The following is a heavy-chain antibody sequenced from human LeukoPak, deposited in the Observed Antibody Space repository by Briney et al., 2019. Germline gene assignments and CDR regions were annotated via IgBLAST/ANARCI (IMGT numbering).Heavy chain of an antibody. CDR3: VRDSHFVVRGVSGVARVLDY. Sequence: GASVNVSYKASGYTFTDYYMHWVRQAPGQGLEWIGWINPNSGGTNYAQKFQGRVTMTRDTSISTAYMELSRLRSDDTALYYCVRDSHFVVRGVSGVARVLDYWGQGTLVTVSS. CDR1: GYTFTDYY. CDR2: INPNSGGT. V-gene: IGHV1-2*02. J-gene: IGHJ4*02. D-gene: IGHD3-10*01.